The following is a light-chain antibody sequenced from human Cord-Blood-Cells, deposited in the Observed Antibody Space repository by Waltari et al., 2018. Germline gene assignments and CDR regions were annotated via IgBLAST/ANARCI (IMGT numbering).Light chain of an antibody. Sequence: QSALTQPRSVSGSPGQSVTISCTGTSSDVGGYNYVSWYQQHPGKAPKLMIYDVIKRPSGVPDRFSGCKSGNTASLTISGLQAEDEADDYCCSYAGSYTFVVFGGGTKLTVL. V-gene: IGLV2-11*01. J-gene: IGLJ2*01. CDR3: CSYAGSYTFVV. CDR2: DVI. CDR1: SSDVGGYNY.